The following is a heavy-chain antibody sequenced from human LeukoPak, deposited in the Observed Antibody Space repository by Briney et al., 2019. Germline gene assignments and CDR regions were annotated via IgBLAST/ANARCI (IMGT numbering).Heavy chain of an antibody. D-gene: IGHD1-26*01. J-gene: IGHJ6*03. CDR2: IYTSGST. V-gene: IGHV4-4*07. CDR1: GGSISSYY. CDR3: AAYSGSYYPLGYYYYYMDV. Sequence: SETLSLTCTVSGGSISSYYWSWIRQPAGKGLEWIGRIYTSGSTNYNPSLKSRVTMSVDTSKNQFSLKLSSVTAADTAVCYCAAYSGSYYPLGYYYYYMDVWGKGTTVTISS.